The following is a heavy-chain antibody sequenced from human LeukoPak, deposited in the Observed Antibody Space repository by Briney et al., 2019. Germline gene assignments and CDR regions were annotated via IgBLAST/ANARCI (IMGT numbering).Heavy chain of an antibody. D-gene: IGHD3-22*01. CDR1: GYSISSGYY. Sequence: SETLSLTCTVSGYSISSGYYWGWIRQPPGKGLEWIGSIYHSGSTYYNPSLKSRVTISVDTSKNQFSLKLSSVTAADTAVYYCARPTMYYYDSSGYYPGGVDYWGQGTLVTVSS. J-gene: IGHJ4*02. V-gene: IGHV4-38-2*02. CDR3: ARPTMYYYDSSGYYPGGVDY. CDR2: IYHSGST.